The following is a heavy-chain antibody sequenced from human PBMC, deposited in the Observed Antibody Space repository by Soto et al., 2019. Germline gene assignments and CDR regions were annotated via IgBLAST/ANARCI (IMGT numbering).Heavy chain of an antibody. Sequence: GGSMKLSCAASGLPFSSYSMNWVRQAPGKGLEWASYISSSSSTIYYADSVKGRFTISRDNAKNSLYLQMNSLRDEDTAVYYCARERDYYDSSGYYYAPRLDYYYGMDVWGQGTTVTVSS. CDR3: ARERDYYDSSGYYYAPRLDYYYGMDV. V-gene: IGHV3-48*02. J-gene: IGHJ6*02. CDR1: GLPFSSYS. CDR2: ISSSSSTI. D-gene: IGHD3-22*01.